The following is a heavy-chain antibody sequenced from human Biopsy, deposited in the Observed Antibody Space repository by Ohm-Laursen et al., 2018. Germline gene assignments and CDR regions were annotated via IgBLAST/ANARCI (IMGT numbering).Heavy chain of an antibody. J-gene: IGHJ3*01. CDR2: ISPNSGGT. CDR3: ARDIMNRIAGLVARSDVFDV. CDR1: GYAVNDYF. Sequence: ALVKVSCKGSGYAVNDYFLHWLRQAPGQGPEWMGGISPNSGGTNYAQKFQGRVTMTTDTSTSTVYLELRRLISDDTAVYYCARDIMNRIAGLVARSDVFDVWGQGTLVTVSS. D-gene: IGHD3-16*01. V-gene: IGHV1-2*02.